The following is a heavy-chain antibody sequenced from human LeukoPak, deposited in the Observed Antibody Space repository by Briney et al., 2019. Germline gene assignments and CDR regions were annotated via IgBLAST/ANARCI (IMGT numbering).Heavy chain of an antibody. CDR1: GFTFDDYG. CDR2: INWNGGST. CDR3: ARGRGGSPTAFDY. Sequence: GGSLRLSCAASGFTFDDYGMSWVRQAPGKGLEWVSGINWNGGSTGYADSVKGRFTISRDNAKSSLYLQMNSLRAEDTALYHCARGRGGSPTAFDYWGQGTLVTVSS. V-gene: IGHV3-20*01. J-gene: IGHJ4*02. D-gene: IGHD3-10*01.